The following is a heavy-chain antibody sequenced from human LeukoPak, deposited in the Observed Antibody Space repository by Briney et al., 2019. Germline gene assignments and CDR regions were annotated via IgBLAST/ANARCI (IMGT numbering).Heavy chain of an antibody. J-gene: IGHJ4*02. CDR2: IYYSGST. V-gene: IGHV4-39*01. Sequence: SETLSLTRTVSDGSISSSSSYWDWIRQPPGKGLEWIGNIYYSGSTNYNASLKSRVTISVDTSKNQFSLKLSSVTAADTALYYCARRGGGSWYYFDYWGQGTLVTVSS. CDR1: DGSISSSSSY. D-gene: IGHD2-15*01. CDR3: ARRGGGSWYYFDY.